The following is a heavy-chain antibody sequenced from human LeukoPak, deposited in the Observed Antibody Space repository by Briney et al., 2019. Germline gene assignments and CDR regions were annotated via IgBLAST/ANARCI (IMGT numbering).Heavy chain of an antibody. CDR3: ARFGSEGWFDP. CDR2: ISGSDGST. Sequence: GGSLRLSCAASGFTFSTYAMRWVRQAPGKGLEWVSSISGSDGSTYYADSVKGRFTISRDNSKNTLYLQMNSLRAEDTAVYYCARFGSEGWFDPWGQGTLVTVSS. J-gene: IGHJ5*02. D-gene: IGHD3-10*01. CDR1: GFTFSTYA. V-gene: IGHV3-23*01.